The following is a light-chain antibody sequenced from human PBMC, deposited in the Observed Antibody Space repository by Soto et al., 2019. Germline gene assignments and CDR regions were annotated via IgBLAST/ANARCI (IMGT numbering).Light chain of an antibody. CDR1: SSDVGGYNY. CDR3: TSYTSRSTYV. CDR2: EIS. V-gene: IGLV2-14*01. Sequence: QSALTQPASESGSPGQSVTISCAGTSSDVGGYNYVSWYQHHPGKVPKLMIYEISHRPSGVSHRFSGSKSGNTASLTISGLQAEDEADYYCTSYTSRSTYVFGTGTKLTVL. J-gene: IGLJ1*01.